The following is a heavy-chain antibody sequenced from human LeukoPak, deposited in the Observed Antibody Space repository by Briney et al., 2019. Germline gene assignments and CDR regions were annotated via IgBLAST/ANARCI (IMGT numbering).Heavy chain of an antibody. Sequence: GGSLRLSCVASGFSFSSHAMTWVRQAPGKGLEWVSTVIASGGATIDADSAKGRFIISRDNSKNTLYLQLNSLRVEDTAVYFCAKDGHNQNYYYYMDVWGKGTTVTVSS. CDR2: VIASGGAT. V-gene: IGHV3-23*01. J-gene: IGHJ6*03. CDR3: AKDGHNQNYYYYMDV. CDR1: GFSFSSHA.